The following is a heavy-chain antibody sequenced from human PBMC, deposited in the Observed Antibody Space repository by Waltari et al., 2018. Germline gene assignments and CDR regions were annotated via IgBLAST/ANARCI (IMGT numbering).Heavy chain of an antibody. D-gene: IGHD5-12*01. CDR3: ARGRGMYSGYDFQYYYYYYMDV. CDR2: INHSGST. J-gene: IGHJ6*03. Sequence: QVQLQQWGAGLLKPSETLSLTCAVYGGSFSGYYWSWIRQPPGKGLEWIGEINHSGSTNYNPSLKSRVTISVDTSKNQFSLKLSSVTAADTAVYYCARGRGMYSGYDFQYYYYYYMDVWGKGTTVTVSS. CDR1: GGSFSGYY. V-gene: IGHV4-34*01.